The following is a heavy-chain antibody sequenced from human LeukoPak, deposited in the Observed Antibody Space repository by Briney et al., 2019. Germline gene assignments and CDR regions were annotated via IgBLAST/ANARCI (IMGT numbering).Heavy chain of an antibody. Sequence: GASVKVSCKASGYTFTNYDINWVRQATGQGLEWMGWMNPNSGNTGYAQKFQGRVTMTRNTSISTAYMELSSLRSEDTAVYYCARDRSSSGWYIDYWGQGTLVTVSS. CDR1: GYTFTNYD. CDR2: MNPNSGNT. J-gene: IGHJ4*02. CDR3: ARDRSSSGWYIDY. V-gene: IGHV1-8*01. D-gene: IGHD6-19*01.